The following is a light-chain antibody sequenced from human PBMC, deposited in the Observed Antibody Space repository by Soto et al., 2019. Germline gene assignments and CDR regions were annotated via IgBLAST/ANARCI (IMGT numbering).Light chain of an antibody. CDR3: CSYAGSSTFGPYV. V-gene: IGLV2-23*02. CDR2: EVS. J-gene: IGLJ1*01. Sequence: QSALTQPASVSGSPVQSIAISCTGTSSDVGSYNLVSWYQQHPGKAPKLMIYEVSKRPSGVSNRSSGSKSGNTASLTISGLQAEDEADYYCCSYAGSSTFGPYVFGTGTKVTVL. CDR1: SSDVGSYNL.